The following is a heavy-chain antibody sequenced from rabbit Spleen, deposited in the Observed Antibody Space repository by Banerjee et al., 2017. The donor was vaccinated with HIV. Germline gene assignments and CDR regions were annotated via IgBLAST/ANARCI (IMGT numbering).Heavy chain of an antibody. Sequence: QSLEESGGDLVKPGASLTLTCTASGFSFSSSDYMCWVRQAPGKGLEWVACAYAGSSGSAYYANWAKGRFTISKTSSTTVTLQMTSLTAADTATYFCARDTGTSFSTYGMDLWGQGTLVTVS. V-gene: IGHV1S40*01. D-gene: IGHD8-1*01. CDR1: GFSFSSSDY. J-gene: IGHJ6*01. CDR2: AYAGSSGSA. CDR3: ARDTGTSFSTYGMDL.